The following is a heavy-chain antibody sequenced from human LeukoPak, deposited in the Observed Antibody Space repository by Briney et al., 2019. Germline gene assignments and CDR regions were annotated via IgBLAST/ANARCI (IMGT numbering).Heavy chain of an antibody. J-gene: IGHJ5*02. V-gene: IGHV4-61*02. CDR2: IYTSGSI. D-gene: IGHD6-13*01. CDR1: GGSLSSGSYY. CDR3: ARAIAAAVTGDWFDP. Sequence: SQTMSLTCTVSGGSLSSGSYYWSWLRQPAGNGLEWFGRIYTSGSINYNPSLRSRVTMSVDTSKTQFSLKLSSVTAADTAVYYCARAIAAAVTGDWFDPWGQGTLVTVSS.